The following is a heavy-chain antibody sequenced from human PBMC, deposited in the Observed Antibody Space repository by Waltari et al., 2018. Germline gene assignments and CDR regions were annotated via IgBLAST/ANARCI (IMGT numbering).Heavy chain of an antibody. Sequence: QLQLQESGPGLVKPSETLSLTCSVPGVSITTTRHSWGWIRQPPGQGLEWIGTMSYSGATYSSPSLKSRVTISRDTSKNQLSLRLGSVTAADTAVYYCATYIGASVGTAAYDVWGQGTMVTVSA. J-gene: IGHJ3*01. D-gene: IGHD5-12*01. CDR3: ATYIGASVGTAAYDV. CDR1: GVSITTTRHS. V-gene: IGHV4-39*01. CDR2: MSYSGAT.